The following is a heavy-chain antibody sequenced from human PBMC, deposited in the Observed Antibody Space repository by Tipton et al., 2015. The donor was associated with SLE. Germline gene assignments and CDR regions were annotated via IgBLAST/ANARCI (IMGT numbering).Heavy chain of an antibody. CDR1: GFTFTSYG. D-gene: IGHD2-2*01. CDR2: ISAYNGKT. V-gene: IGHV1-18*01. J-gene: IGHJ5*02. CDR3: TRDTRYQHARDA. Sequence: QSGPEVKKPGASVKVSCKASGFTFTSYGISWVRQAPGQGLEWVGWISAYNGKTNSAQMVEGRVTMSTDTSTNKAFMELRSLRSDDTADYYCTRDTRYQHARDAWGQGTLVTVSS.